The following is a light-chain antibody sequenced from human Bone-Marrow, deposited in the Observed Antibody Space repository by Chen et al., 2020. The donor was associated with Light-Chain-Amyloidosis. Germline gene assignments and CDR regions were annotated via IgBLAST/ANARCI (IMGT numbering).Light chain of an antibody. J-gene: IGLJ2*01. V-gene: IGLV3-25*03. Sequence: SSELTQPPSVSVSPGQTARITCSGDALAKQYAYWCQQRPGQAPILLIYQDSERPSGIPERFSGSRSGTTVTLTITGVQAEDEADYFCQSADISNVVFGGGTKLTVL. CDR3: QSADISNVV. CDR1: ALAKQY. CDR2: QDS.